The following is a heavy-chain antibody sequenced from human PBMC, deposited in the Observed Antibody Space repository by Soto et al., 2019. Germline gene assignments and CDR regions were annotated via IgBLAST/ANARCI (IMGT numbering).Heavy chain of an antibody. CDR3: AREGYDILTGYPNWFDP. D-gene: IGHD3-9*01. Sequence: SETLSLTCTVSGGSISSYYWSWIRQPPGKGLEWIGYIYYSGSTNYNPSLKSRVTISVDTSKNQFSLKLSSVTAADTAVYYCAREGYDILTGYPNWFDPWGQGTLVTVSS. J-gene: IGHJ5*02. CDR2: IYYSGST. CDR1: GGSISSYY. V-gene: IGHV4-59*01.